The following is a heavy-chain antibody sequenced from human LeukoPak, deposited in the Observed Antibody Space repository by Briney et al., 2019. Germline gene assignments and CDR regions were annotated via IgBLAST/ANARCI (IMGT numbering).Heavy chain of an antibody. CDR3: VKFSFWGFFFDY. CDR1: GFTFSRYA. D-gene: IGHD3-16*01. J-gene: IGHJ4*02. Sequence: PGGSLRLSCSASGFTFSRYAMHWVRQAPGKGLEYVSAISSNGGSTYYADSVKGRFTISRDNSRNTLHLQMSRLRVEDTAVYYGVKFSFWGFFFDYGGQGPVAPVSS. V-gene: IGHV3-64D*06. CDR2: ISSNGGST.